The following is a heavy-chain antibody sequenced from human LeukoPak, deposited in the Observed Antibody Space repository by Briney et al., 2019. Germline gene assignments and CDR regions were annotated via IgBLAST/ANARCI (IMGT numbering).Heavy chain of an antibody. Sequence: GSLRLSCAASGYTFYNYAVTWVRQAPGKGLEWVSSISHDGASTHYADSVKGRFTISGDNSKNTVFLQMDSLRAEDTAVYFCAKYGSGQLWLLGWYFDFWGRGTLVSVSS. CDR3: AKYGSGQLWLLGWYFDF. V-gene: IGHV3-23*01. CDR2: ISHDGAST. J-gene: IGHJ2*01. D-gene: IGHD3-16*01. CDR1: GYTFYNYA.